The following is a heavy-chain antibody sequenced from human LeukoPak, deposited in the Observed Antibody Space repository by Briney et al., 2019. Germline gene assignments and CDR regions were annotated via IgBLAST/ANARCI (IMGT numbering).Heavy chain of an antibody. CDR2: ISAFNGNT. J-gene: IGHJ4*02. CDR3: ARDSFEMAATGDY. CDR1: GYTFTSYG. D-gene: IGHD5-24*01. V-gene: IGHV1-18*01. Sequence: ASVKVSCKASGYTFTSYGISWVRQAPGQGLEWMGWISAFNGNTKYAQKLQGRATMTTDTSTSTAYLEVRSLRSDDTAVYYCARDSFEMAATGDYWGQGTLVTVSS.